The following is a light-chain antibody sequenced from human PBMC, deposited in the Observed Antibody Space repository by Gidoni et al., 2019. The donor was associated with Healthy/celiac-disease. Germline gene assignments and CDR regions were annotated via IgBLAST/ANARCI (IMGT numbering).Light chain of an antibody. CDR3: QQSYNAPWHS. CDR2: AAS. CDR1: QSISSY. J-gene: IGKJ2*03. V-gene: IGKV1-39*01. Sequence: DIQMTQSPSSLSASVGDRVTITCRASQSISSYLNWYQQKPGKAPKLLIYAASSLQSGVPSRFSGTGSGTDFTLTISSLQPEDFATYYCQQSYNAPWHSFGQGTKLEIK.